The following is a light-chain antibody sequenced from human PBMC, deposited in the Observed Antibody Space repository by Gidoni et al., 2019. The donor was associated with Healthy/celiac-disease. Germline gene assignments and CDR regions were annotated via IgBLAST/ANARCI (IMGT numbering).Light chain of an antibody. CDR3: QQDNKGPPIT. J-gene: IGKJ5*01. V-gene: IGKV3-15*01. Sequence: EIVMTQSPATLSVSPGERATLSCRASQSVSSNLAWYQQTPGQAPRLLIYGASTRATGIPARFSGSGYGTEFTLTTSSLQYEEFAVYYCQQDNKGPPITFGQGTRLEIK. CDR2: GAS. CDR1: QSVSSN.